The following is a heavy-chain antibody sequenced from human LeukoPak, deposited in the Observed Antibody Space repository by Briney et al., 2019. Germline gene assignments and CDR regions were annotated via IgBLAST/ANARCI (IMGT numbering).Heavy chain of an antibody. CDR2: IKQDGSEK. V-gene: IGHV3-7*03. Sequence: GGSLRLSCVASGFTFSSSWMSWVRQAPGKGLEWVANIKQDGSEKSYVESVRGRSTIPRDNAKNSLYLQLNSLRAEDTALYYCARDNPPDYWGQGALVTVSS. J-gene: IGHJ4*02. CDR1: GFTFSSSW. CDR3: ARDNPPDY.